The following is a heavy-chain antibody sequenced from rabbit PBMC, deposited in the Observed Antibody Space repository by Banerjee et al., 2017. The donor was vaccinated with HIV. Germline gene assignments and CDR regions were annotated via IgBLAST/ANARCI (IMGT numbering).Heavy chain of an antibody. CDR2: IAAGDDST. CDR3: ARSNTGYYSLFGL. Sequence: QEQLEESGGDLVKPEGSLTLTCTASGFSFSYSYWICWVRQAPGKGLEWIACIAAGDDSTYYASWAKGRFTISKTSSTTVTLQMTGLTAADTATYFCARSNTGYYSLFGLWGQGTLVTVS. CDR1: GFSFSYSYW. V-gene: IGHV1S45*01. J-gene: IGHJ3*01. D-gene: IGHD1-1*01.